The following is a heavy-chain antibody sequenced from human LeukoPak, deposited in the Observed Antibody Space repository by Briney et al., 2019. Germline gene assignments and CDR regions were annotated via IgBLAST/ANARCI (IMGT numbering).Heavy chain of an antibody. CDR3: ARDLLGLTYYYDSGHGGAFDY. CDR1: GYTFTGYY. Sequence: VASVKVPCKASGYTFTGYYMHWVRQAPGQGLEWMGWINPNSGGTNYAQKFQGRVTMTRDTSISTAYMELSRLRSDDTAVYYCARDLLGLTYYYDSGHGGAFDYWGQGTLVTVSS. D-gene: IGHD3-22*01. CDR2: INPNSGGT. V-gene: IGHV1-2*02. J-gene: IGHJ4*02.